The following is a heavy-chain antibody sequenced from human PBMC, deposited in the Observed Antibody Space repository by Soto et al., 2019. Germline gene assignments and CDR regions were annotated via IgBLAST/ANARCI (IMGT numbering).Heavy chain of an antibody. CDR2: INHSGST. CDR3: ATWITSRDYFDY. D-gene: IGHD3-10*01. J-gene: IGHJ4*02. CDR1: GGSFSGYY. Sequence: SETLSLTCAVYGGSFSGYYWSWIRQPPGKGLEWIGEINHSGSTNYNPSLKSRVTISVDTSKNQFSLKLSSVTAADTAVYYCATWITSRDYFDYWGRGTLVT. V-gene: IGHV4-34*01.